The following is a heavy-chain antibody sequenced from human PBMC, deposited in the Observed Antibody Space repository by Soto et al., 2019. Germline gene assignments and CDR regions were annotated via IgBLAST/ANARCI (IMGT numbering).Heavy chain of an antibody. D-gene: IGHD5-18*01. Sequence: SVKVSCKASGGTFSSYAISWVRQAPGQGLEWMGGIIPIFGTANYAQKFQGRVTITADESTSTAYMELSSLRSEDTAVYYCARDLRNVDTAMVYNWFDPWGQGTLVTVSS. V-gene: IGHV1-69*13. CDR1: GGTFSSYA. CDR2: IIPIFGTA. CDR3: ARDLRNVDTAMVYNWFDP. J-gene: IGHJ5*02.